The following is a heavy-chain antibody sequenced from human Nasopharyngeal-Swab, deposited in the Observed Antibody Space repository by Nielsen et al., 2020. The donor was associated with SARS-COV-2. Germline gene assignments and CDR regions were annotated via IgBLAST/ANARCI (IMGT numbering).Heavy chain of an antibody. D-gene: IGHD1-7*01. CDR3: ATAYNGNYYWDY. V-gene: IGHV5-51*01. J-gene: IGHJ4*02. CDR1: GYSFTSYC. Sequence: ESLKISCKGSGYSFTSYCIGWVRQMPGKGLEWMWIMYPRDSDTSYSPSFQGQVTISADKSISTAYLQWSSLKASDTAMYYCATAYNGNYYWDYWGQGTLVTVSS. CDR2: MYPRDSDT.